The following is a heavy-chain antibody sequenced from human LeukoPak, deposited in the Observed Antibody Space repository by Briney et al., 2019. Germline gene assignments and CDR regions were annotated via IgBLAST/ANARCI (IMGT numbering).Heavy chain of an antibody. CDR2: INPNSGGT. CDR3: ARYYDSSRYPYY. CDR1: GYTFTGYY. J-gene: IGHJ4*02. Sequence: ASVKVSCKASGYTFTGYYMHWVRQAPGQGLEWMGWINPNSGGTNYAQKFQGRVTMTRDTSISTAYMELSRLRADDTAVYYCARYYDSSRYPYYWGQGTLVTVSS. V-gene: IGHV1-2*02. D-gene: IGHD3-22*01.